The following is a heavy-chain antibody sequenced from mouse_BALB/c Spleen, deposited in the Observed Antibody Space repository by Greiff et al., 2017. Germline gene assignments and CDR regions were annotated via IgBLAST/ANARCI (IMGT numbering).Heavy chain of an antibody. D-gene: IGHD2-14*01. V-gene: IGHV5-4*02. CDR2: ISDGGSYT. CDR3: ARANYRYDFDV. J-gene: IGHJ1*01. CDR1: GFTFSDYY. Sequence: EVQVVESGGGLVKPGGSLKLSCAASGFTFSDYYMYWVRQTPEKRLEWVATISDGGSYTYYPDSVKGRFTISRDNAKNNLYLQMSSLKSEDTAMYYCARANYRYDFDVWGAGTTVTVSS.